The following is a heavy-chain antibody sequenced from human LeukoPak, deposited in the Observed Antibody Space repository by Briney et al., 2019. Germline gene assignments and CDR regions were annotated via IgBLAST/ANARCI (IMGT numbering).Heavy chain of an antibody. CDR2: IYYSGST. J-gene: IGHJ6*02. D-gene: IGHD6-13*01. Sequence: SETLSLTCTVSGGSISSYYWSWIRQLPGKGLEWIGYIYYSGSTNYNPSLKSRVTISVDTSKNQFSLKLSSVTAADTAVYYCARGYSSSWYLSLGGMDVWGQGTTVTVSS. CDR1: GGSISSYY. CDR3: ARGYSSSWYLSLGGMDV. V-gene: IGHV4-59*01.